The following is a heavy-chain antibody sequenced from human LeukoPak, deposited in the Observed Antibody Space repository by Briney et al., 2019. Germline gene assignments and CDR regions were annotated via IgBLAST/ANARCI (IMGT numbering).Heavy chain of an antibody. D-gene: IGHD3-9*01. Sequence: SVKVSCKASGGTFSSYAISWVRQAPGQGLEWMGGIIPIFGTANYAQKFQGRVTITADESTSTAYMELSSLRSEDTAVYYCARGGVLRYFDWLLYFDYWGQGTLVTVSS. V-gene: IGHV1-69*13. J-gene: IGHJ4*02. CDR1: GGTFSSYA. CDR3: ARGGVLRYFDWLLYFDY. CDR2: IIPIFGTA.